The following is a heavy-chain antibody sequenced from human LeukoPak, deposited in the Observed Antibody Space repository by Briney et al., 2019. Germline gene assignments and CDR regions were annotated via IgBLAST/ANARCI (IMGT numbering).Heavy chain of an antibody. Sequence: AGGSLRLSCAASGFTFSSYWMSWVRQAPGKGLEWVANIKQDGSEKYYVDSVKGRFTISRDNAKNSLYLQMNSLRAEDTAVYYCARAAYSSSWLYYYYYYMDVWGKGTTVTVSS. CDR2: IKQDGSEK. J-gene: IGHJ6*03. CDR1: GFTFSSYW. V-gene: IGHV3-7*01. D-gene: IGHD6-13*01. CDR3: ARAAYSSSWLYYYYYYMDV.